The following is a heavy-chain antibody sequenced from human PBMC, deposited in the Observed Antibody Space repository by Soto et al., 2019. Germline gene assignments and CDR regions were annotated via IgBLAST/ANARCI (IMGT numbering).Heavy chain of an antibody. J-gene: IGHJ5*02. CDR3: AGDKISVDGTGGWFDP. V-gene: IGHV1-69*01. CDR2: IIPMFGTT. D-gene: IGHD3-10*01. Sequence: VQLVQSGAEVKKPGSSVKVSCKASGGTLHSFAINWVRQAPGQGLEWVGGIIPMFGTTHYAQKFQGRVAINADEYKTTAYMELISLRSEDTAVYYCAGDKISVDGTGGWFDPWVQRTLDTVSS. CDR1: GGTLHSFA.